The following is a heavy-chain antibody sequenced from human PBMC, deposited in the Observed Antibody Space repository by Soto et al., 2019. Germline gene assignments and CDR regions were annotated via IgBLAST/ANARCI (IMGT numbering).Heavy chain of an antibody. J-gene: IGHJ4*02. V-gene: IGHV3-73*02. CDR3: ARLWSEREPNFDS. Sequence: EVQLVESGGGLVQPGGSLKLSCAASGYTFSDSAMHWVRQASGKGLEWVGRIRSKANSYATVYAASVKGRFTISRDDSKNTAYLQMHSLKTEDTAVYYCARLWSEREPNFDSWGQGTLVSVSS. CDR2: IRSKANSYAT. CDR1: GYTFSDSA. D-gene: IGHD1-26*01.